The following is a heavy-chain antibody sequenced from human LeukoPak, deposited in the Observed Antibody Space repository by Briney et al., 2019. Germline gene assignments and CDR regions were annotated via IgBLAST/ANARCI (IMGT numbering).Heavy chain of an antibody. Sequence: GGSLRLSCAASGFTFSSHWMHWVRQAPGKGLVWVSRVNSDGSSTSYADSVTGRFTISGDNAKNTLYLQMNSLRAEDTAVYYCARDSRSSGLTVDYWGQGTLVTVSS. CDR1: GFTFSSHW. CDR2: VNSDGSST. CDR3: ARDSRSSGLTVDY. V-gene: IGHV3-74*01. J-gene: IGHJ4*02. D-gene: IGHD6-19*01.